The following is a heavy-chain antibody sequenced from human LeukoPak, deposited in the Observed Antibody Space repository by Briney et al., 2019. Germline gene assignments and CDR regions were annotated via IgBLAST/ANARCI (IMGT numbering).Heavy chain of an antibody. D-gene: IGHD2-15*01. CDR3: AREGDCSGGSCYSMRYYFDY. V-gene: IGHV1-46*01. CDR1: GYTFTSYY. J-gene: IGHJ4*02. Sequence: GASVKVSYKASGYTFTSYYMHWVRQAPGQGLEWMGVINPGSGSANCAQRFQGRVTMTRDTSTTTVYMELSSLISEDTAVYYCAREGDCSGGSCYSMRYYFDYWGQGTLVPVSS. CDR2: INPGSGSA.